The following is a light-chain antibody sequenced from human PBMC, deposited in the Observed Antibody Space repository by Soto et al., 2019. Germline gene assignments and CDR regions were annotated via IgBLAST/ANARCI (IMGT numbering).Light chain of an antibody. CDR2: GAS. J-gene: IGKJ1*01. V-gene: IGKV3-20*01. Sequence: EIVLTQSPGTLSLYPGERVTLSCRASHSVATNYLAWYQQKPGQSPRLLIYGASTRATGIPERFSGSGSGTDFTLTISRLEPEDFAVYYCQDYGSSAWTFRQGTTVEIK. CDR3: QDYGSSAWT. CDR1: HSVATNY.